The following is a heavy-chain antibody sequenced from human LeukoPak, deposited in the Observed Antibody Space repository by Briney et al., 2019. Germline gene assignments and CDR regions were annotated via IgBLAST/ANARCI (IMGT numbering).Heavy chain of an antibody. J-gene: IGHJ4*02. D-gene: IGHD2-2*01. CDR1: GGTFSSYA. CDR2: IIPIFGTA. V-gene: IGHV1-69*13. CDR3: ARGEVVPAAIPFDY. Sequence: SVKVSCKASGGTFSSYAISWVRQAPRQGLEWMGGIIPIFGTANYAQKFQGRVTITADESTSTAYMELSSLRSEDTAVYYCARGEVVPAAIPFDYWGQGTLVTVSS.